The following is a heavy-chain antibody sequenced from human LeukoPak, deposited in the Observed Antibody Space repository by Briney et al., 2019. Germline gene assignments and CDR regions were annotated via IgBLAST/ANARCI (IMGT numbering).Heavy chain of an antibody. CDR2: INHSGST. V-gene: IGHV4-34*01. CDR1: GGSFIGYY. J-gene: IGHJ3*02. Sequence: SQTLSLTCAVDGGSFIGYYCSWISQPPGKWLEWIGEINHSGSTNYNPSLKSRVTISVDTSKNQFSLKLSSVTAADTAVYYCARANYDILTGYTGAFDIWGQGTMVTVSS. D-gene: IGHD3-9*01. CDR3: ARANYDILTGYTGAFDI.